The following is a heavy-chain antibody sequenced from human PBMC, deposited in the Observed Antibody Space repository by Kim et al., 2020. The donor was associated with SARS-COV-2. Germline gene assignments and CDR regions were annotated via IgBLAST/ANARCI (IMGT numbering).Heavy chain of an antibody. Sequence: TNYSTPVKGQFTISRDNSKNTLYLQMNSLRAEDTAVYYCAKGGAAAGFDYWGQGTLVTVSS. V-gene: IGHV3-NL1*01. CDR2: T. J-gene: IGHJ4*02. D-gene: IGHD6-13*01. CDR3: AKGGAAAGFDY.